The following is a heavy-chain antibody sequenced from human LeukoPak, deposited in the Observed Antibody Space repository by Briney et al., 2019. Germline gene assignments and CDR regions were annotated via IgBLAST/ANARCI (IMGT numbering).Heavy chain of an antibody. Sequence: ASVKVSCKASGYTFTSYAMHWVHQAPGQRLEWMGWINAGNGNTKYSQKFQGRVTITRDTSASTAYMELSSLRSEDTAVYYCARDRARYSSSWQFDYWGQGTLVTVSS. J-gene: IGHJ4*02. CDR1: GYTFTSYA. CDR3: ARDRARYSSSWQFDY. V-gene: IGHV1-3*01. D-gene: IGHD6-13*01. CDR2: INAGNGNT.